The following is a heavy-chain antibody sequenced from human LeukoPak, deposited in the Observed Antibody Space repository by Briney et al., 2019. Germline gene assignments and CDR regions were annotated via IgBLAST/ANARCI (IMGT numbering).Heavy chain of an antibody. V-gene: IGHV3-21*04. D-gene: IGHD4-17*01. J-gene: IGHJ4*02. Sequence: GGSLRLSCAASGFTFSSYSMNWARQAPGKGLEWLSSISSGSSHTYYADSMKGRFTISRDNSKNTLYLQMNSLRAEDTAVYYCAKEVSRVTTFYFDYWGQGTLVTVSS. CDR2: ISSGSSHT. CDR3: AKEVSRVTTFYFDY. CDR1: GFTFSSYS.